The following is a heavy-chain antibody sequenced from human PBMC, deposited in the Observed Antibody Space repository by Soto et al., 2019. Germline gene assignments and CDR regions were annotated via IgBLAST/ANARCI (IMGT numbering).Heavy chain of an antibody. J-gene: IGHJ6*02. D-gene: IGHD6-25*01. CDR3: ARGIAARVNYYGMDV. V-gene: IGHV4-38-2*01. Sequence: SETLSLTCAVSGYSISSGYYRGWIRQPPGKGLEWIGSIYHSGSTYYNPSLKSRVTISVDTSKNQFSLKLSSVTAADTAVYYCARGIAARVNYYGMDVWGQGTTVT. CDR2: IYHSGST. CDR1: GYSISSGYY.